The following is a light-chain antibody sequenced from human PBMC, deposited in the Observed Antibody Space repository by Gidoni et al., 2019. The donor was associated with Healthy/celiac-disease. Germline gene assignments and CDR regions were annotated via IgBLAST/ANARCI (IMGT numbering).Light chain of an antibody. Sequence: EIVLTQSPGTLSLSPGERATLSCRASQSVSSSYLAWYHQKPGQAPRLLIYGASSRATCIPDRFSGRGSGTDFTLTISRLEPEDFAVYYCQQYGSSPRTFGQGTKVEIK. CDR1: QSVSSSY. CDR3: QQYGSSPRT. V-gene: IGKV3-20*01. CDR2: GAS. J-gene: IGKJ1*01.